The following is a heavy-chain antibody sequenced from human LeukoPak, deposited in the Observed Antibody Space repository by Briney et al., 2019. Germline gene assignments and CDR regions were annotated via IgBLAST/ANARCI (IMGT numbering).Heavy chain of an antibody. CDR1: GGSFSGYY. J-gene: IGHJ3*02. D-gene: IGHD1-26*01. V-gene: IGHV4-34*01. CDR2: INHSGST. Sequence: SETLSLTCAVYGGSFSGYYWSWIRQPPGKGLEWTGEINHSGSTNYNPSLKSRVTISVDTSKNQFSLKLSSVTAADTAVYYCARESYLRAFDIWGQGTMVTVSS. CDR3: ARESYLRAFDI.